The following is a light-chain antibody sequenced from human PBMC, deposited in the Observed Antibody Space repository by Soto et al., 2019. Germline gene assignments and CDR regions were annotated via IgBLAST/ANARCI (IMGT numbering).Light chain of an antibody. CDR1: GSNVGASYD. J-gene: IGLJ3*02. CDR3: QSYDNILSGPL. Sequence: QSVLTQPPSVSGAPGQTITMSCTGSGSNVGASYDVHWYQVLPGAGPRLLIYKNNNRPSGVPDRFSGSKSGTSASLAITGLRAEYEADYYFQSYDNILSGPLFGGGTKLTVL. CDR2: KNN. V-gene: IGLV1-40*01.